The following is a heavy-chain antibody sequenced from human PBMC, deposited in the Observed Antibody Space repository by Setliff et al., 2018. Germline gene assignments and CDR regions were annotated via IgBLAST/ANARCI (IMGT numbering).Heavy chain of an antibody. D-gene: IGHD3-10*01. Sequence: SLRLSCAASGFSFSSYAMSWVRQAPGKGLEWVSAISGSGGDTYYADSMKGRFTISRDNSKNTLYLQMNSLRAEDTAVYYCAKHSYYYGSGEIGWFDPWGQGTLVTVSS. CDR3: AKHSYYYGSGEIGWFDP. J-gene: IGHJ5*02. CDR2: ISGSGGDT. CDR1: GFSFSSYA. V-gene: IGHV3-23*01.